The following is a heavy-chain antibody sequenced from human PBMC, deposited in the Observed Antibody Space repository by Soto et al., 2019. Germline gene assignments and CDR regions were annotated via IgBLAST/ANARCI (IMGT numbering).Heavy chain of an antibody. D-gene: IGHD6-13*01. J-gene: IGHJ6*02. V-gene: IGHV3-30*18. CDR2: ISYDGSNK. CDR3: AKRGGIAEALDYYYGMDV. CDR1: GFTFSSYG. Sequence: HPGGSLRLSCAASGFTFSSYGMHWVRQAPGKGLEWVAVISYDGSNKYYADSVKGRFTISRDNSKNTLYLQMNSLRAEDTAVYYCAKRGGIAEALDYYYGMDVWGQGTTVTVSS.